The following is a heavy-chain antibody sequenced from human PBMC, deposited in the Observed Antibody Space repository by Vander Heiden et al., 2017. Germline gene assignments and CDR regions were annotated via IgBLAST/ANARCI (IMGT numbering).Heavy chain of an antibody. CDR3: ARDLEGYRTTVTTADY. CDR2: ISSSSSYI. CDR1: GFTFSSYS. V-gene: IGHV3-21*01. D-gene: IGHD4-17*01. J-gene: IGHJ4*02. Sequence: EVQLVESGGGLVKPGGSLRLSCAASGFTFSSYSMNWVRQAPGKGLEWVSSISSSSSYIYYADSVKGRFTISRDNAKNSRYLKMNSMRAEETAVYYCARDLEGYRTTVTTADYWGQGTMVTVYS.